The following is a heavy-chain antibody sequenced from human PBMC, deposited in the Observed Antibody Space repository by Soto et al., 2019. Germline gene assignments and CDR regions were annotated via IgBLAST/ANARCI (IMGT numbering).Heavy chain of an antibody. CDR3: ARYDGVPAAHYYYYGMDV. D-gene: IGHD2-2*01. CDR2: IYYSGST. V-gene: IGHV4-39*01. J-gene: IGHJ6*02. CDR1: GGSISSSSYY. Sequence: SETLSLTCTVSGGSISSSSYYWGWIRQPPGKGLEWIGSIYYSGSTYYNPSLKSRVTISVDTSKNQFSLKLSSVTAADTAVYYCARYDGVPAAHYYYYGMDVWGQGTTVTVSS.